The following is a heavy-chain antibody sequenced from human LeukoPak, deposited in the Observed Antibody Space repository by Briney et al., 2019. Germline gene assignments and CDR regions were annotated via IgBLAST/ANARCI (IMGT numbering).Heavy chain of an antibody. Sequence: PGGSLRLSCAASGFTFSSYSMNWVRQAPGKGLEWVSSISGSSSYIYYADSVKGRFTISRDNAKNSLYLQMNSLRAEDTAVYYCAREYYDSSGYYYFDYWGQGTLVTVSS. CDR2: ISGSSSYI. CDR1: GFTFSSYS. V-gene: IGHV3-21*01. J-gene: IGHJ4*02. D-gene: IGHD3-22*01. CDR3: AREYYDSSGYYYFDY.